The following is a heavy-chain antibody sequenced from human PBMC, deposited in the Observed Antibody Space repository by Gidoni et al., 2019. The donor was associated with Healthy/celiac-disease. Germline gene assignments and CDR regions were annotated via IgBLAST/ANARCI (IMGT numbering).Heavy chain of an antibody. Sequence: QVQLVQSGAEVKKPGSSVKGSCKASGGTFSSYAISWGRQAPGQGLEWMGGIIPIFGTANYAQKFQGRVTITADESTSTAYMELSSLRSEDTAVYYCARQKGMTTVTTFYWYFDLWGRGTLVTVSS. V-gene: IGHV1-69*01. CDR1: GGTFSSYA. J-gene: IGHJ2*01. CDR3: ARQKGMTTVTTFYWYFDL. CDR2: IIPIFGTA. D-gene: IGHD4-17*01.